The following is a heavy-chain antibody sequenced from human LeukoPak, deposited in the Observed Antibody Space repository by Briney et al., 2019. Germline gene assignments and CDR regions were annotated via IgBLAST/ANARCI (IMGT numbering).Heavy chain of an antibody. CDR3: ARGGWVFSYCYDSSGAQHFDY. CDR1: GGSISSSSYY. Sequence: PSETLSLTCTVSGGSISSSSYYWGWLRQPPGKGLEWIGSIYYSGSTYYNPSLKSRVTISVDTSKNQFSLKLSSVTAADTAVYYCARGGWVFSYCYDSSGAQHFDYWGQGTLVNVSS. CDR2: IYYSGST. V-gene: IGHV4-39*07. D-gene: IGHD3-22*01. J-gene: IGHJ4*02.